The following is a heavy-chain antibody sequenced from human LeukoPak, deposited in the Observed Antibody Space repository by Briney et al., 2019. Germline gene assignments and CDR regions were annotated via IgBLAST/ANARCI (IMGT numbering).Heavy chain of an antibody. V-gene: IGHV3-7*01. CDR3: ARDSIAVAGTVGLSY. Sequence: TGGSLRLSCAASGFTFSSYGMHWVRQAPGKGLEWVANIKQDGSEKYYVDSVKGRFTISRDNAKNSLYLQMNSLRAEDTAVYYCARDSIAVAGTVGLSYWGQGTLVTVSS. CDR1: GFTFSSYG. J-gene: IGHJ4*02. D-gene: IGHD6-19*01. CDR2: IKQDGSEK.